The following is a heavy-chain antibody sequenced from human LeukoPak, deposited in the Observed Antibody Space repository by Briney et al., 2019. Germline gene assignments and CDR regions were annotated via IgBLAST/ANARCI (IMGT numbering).Heavy chain of an antibody. CDR3: ARGRYYGFSGDY. D-gene: IGHD3-10*01. CDR1: GGSIGSDGYY. J-gene: IGHJ4*02. CDR2: IYYSGST. V-gene: IGHV4-31*03. Sequence: SETLSLTCTVSGGSIGSDGYYWNWIRQHPGKGPEWIGYIYYSGSTSYNPSLKSRLTISVDTSKNQFSLRLSSVTAADTAVYYCARGRYYGFSGDYWGQGTLVTVSS.